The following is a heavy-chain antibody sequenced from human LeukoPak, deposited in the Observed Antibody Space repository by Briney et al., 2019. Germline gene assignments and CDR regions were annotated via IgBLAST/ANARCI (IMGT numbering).Heavy chain of an antibody. Sequence: GGSLRLSCAASGFTFSSYSMNWVRQAPGKGLEWVSSISSSSSYIYYADSVKGRFTISRDNAKNSLYLQMNSLRAEDTAVYYCASLVAQLERRDYWGQGTLVTVSS. J-gene: IGHJ4*02. CDR1: GFTFSSYS. D-gene: IGHD1-1*01. CDR3: ASLVAQLERRDY. V-gene: IGHV3-21*01. CDR2: ISSSSSYI.